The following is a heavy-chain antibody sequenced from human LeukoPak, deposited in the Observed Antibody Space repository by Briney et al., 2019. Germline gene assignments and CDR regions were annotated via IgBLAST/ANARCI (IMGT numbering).Heavy chain of an antibody. CDR2: INPNSGGT. Sequence: ASVKVSCKASGYTFTGYYMHWVRQAPGQGLEWMGWINPNSGGTNYAQKFQGRVTTTRDTSISTTYMELSSLRSDDTAVYYCAREKNRSLGYSYGLAYWGQGTLVTVSS. D-gene: IGHD5-18*01. V-gene: IGHV1-2*02. CDR1: GYTFTGYY. J-gene: IGHJ4*02. CDR3: AREKNRSLGYSYGLAY.